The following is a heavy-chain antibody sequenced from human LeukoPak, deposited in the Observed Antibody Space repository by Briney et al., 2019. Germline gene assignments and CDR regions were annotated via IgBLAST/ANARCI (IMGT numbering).Heavy chain of an antibody. CDR2: ISSSSSTI. Sequence: PGGSLRLSCAASGFSFSDYYMSWIRQAPGKGLEWVSYISSSSSTIYYADSVKGRFTISRDNAKNSLYLQMNSLRAEDTAVYYCARARYYDSSGYSYWYFDLWGRGTLVTVSS. V-gene: IGHV3-11*04. CDR3: ARARYYDSSGYSYWYFDL. CDR1: GFSFSDYY. J-gene: IGHJ2*01. D-gene: IGHD3-22*01.